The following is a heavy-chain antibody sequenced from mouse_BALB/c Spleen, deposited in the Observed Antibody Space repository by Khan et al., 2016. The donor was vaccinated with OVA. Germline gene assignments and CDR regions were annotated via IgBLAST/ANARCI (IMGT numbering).Heavy chain of an antibody. D-gene: IGHD1-1*01. J-gene: IGHJ2*01. CDR2: ISSGSSTI. Sequence: EVELVESGGGLVQPGGSRKLSCAASGFTFSNFGMHWVRQAPEKGMEWVAFISSGSSTIYYADTVKGRFTISRDNPKNTLFLQMTSLRSEDTAMYYCARDYCVNCDDWGKGTTLTVSS. V-gene: IGHV5-17*02. CDR1: GFTFSNFG. CDR3: ARDYCVNCDD.